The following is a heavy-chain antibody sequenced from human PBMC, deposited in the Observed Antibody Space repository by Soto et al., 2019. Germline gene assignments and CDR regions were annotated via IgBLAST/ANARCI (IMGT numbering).Heavy chain of an antibody. CDR2: IIPIFGTA. CDR3: ARDWSLGYCTNGVCNYYYYGMDV. D-gene: IGHD2-8*01. Sequence: ASVKVSCKASGGTFSSYAISWVRQAPGQGLEWMGGIIPIFGTANYAQKFQGRVTITADESTSTAYVELSSLRSEDTAVYYCARDWSLGYCTNGVCNYYYYGMDVWGQGTTVTVSS. CDR1: GGTFSSYA. V-gene: IGHV1-69*13. J-gene: IGHJ6*02.